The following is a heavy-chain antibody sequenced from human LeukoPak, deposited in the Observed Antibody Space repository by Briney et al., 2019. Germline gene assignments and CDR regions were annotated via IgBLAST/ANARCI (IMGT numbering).Heavy chain of an antibody. CDR1: GFTFSDHY. J-gene: IGHJ4*02. CDR3: AISANGGNSFWNY. Sequence: GGSLRLSCAASGFTFSDHYMTWIRQAPGKGLEWLSYISGSGTNIDYADSVKGRFTISRDNAENSVYLQMNSLRADDTAVYYCAISANGGNSFWNYWGQGTLVTVSS. D-gene: IGHD4-23*01. CDR2: ISGSGTNI. V-gene: IGHV3-11*01.